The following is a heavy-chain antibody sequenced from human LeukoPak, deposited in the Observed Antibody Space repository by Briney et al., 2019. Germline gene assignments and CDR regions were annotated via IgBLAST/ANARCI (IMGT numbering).Heavy chain of an antibody. CDR2: IYDSGST. Sequence: PSETLSLTCTVSGGAISSYYWSWIRQPPGKGLEWIGYIYDSGSTNYNPSLKSRVTISVDTSKNQFSLKLSSVTAADTAVFYCASLTTADAFDIWGQGTMVTVSS. CDR3: ASLTTADAFDI. J-gene: IGHJ3*02. V-gene: IGHV4-59*01. CDR1: GGAISSYY. D-gene: IGHD2/OR15-2a*01.